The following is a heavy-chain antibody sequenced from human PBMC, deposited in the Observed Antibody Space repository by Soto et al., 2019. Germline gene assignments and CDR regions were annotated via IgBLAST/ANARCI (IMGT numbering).Heavy chain of an antibody. V-gene: IGHV4-34*01. CDR3: ARDAIRGSAAMKTY. CDR2: INHSGST. Sequence: ASETLSLTCAVYGGSFSGYYWSWIRQPPGKGLEWIGEINHSGSTNYNPSLKSRVTISEDTSKNQFSLQLTSLTAADTAVYYCARDAIRGSAAMKTYWGLGTLVTVS. CDR1: GGSFSGYY. J-gene: IGHJ4*02.